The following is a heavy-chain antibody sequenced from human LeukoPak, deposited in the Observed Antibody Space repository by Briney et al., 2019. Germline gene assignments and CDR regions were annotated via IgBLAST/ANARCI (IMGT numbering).Heavy chain of an antibody. CDR3: ARGDNSGWYFFDY. V-gene: IGHV5-51*01. Sequence: GESLKISCKASGYTFTDHWIGWVRQMPGKGLEWMGIIYPGDSDTRYSPSFQGQVTISADKSISTAYLQWRNLQAPDTAMYYCARGDNSGWYFFDYWGQRTLVTVSS. J-gene: IGHJ4*02. CDR2: IYPGDSDT. D-gene: IGHD6-19*01. CDR1: GYTFTDHW.